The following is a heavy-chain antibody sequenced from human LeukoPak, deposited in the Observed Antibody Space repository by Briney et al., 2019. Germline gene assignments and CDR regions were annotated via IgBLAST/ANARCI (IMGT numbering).Heavy chain of an antibody. CDR1: GYSFTSYW. V-gene: IGHV5-10-1*01. J-gene: IGHJ4*02. Sequence: KHGESLKISCKGPGYSFTSYWISWGRQMPGKGLEWMGRIDPSDSYTNYSPSFQGHVTSSADKSISTAYLQWSSLKASDTAMYYWARREDFDYWGQGTLVTVSS. D-gene: IGHD1-26*01. CDR2: IDPSDSYT. CDR3: ARREDFDY.